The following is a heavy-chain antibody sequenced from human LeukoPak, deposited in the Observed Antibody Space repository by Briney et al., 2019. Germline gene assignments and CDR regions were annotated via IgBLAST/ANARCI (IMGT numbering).Heavy chain of an antibody. J-gene: IGHJ4*02. Sequence: SQTLSLTCAVSGGSLSSGGYSWGWVRQPPGKGLEWLGYIYHSGSTYYNPSLKSRVTISVDRSKNQFSLKLSSVTAADTAVYYCARAREDSYGPGVFDYWGQGTLVTVSS. CDR2: IYHSGST. CDR3: ARAREDSYGPGVFDY. CDR1: GGSLSSGGYS. D-gene: IGHD5-18*01. V-gene: IGHV4-30-2*01.